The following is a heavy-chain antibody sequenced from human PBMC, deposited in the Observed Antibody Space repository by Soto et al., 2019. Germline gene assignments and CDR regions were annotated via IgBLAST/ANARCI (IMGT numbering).Heavy chain of an antibody. Sequence: QVQLVESGGGVVQPGRSLRLSCAASGFTFSSYGMHWVRQAPGKELEWVAVIWYDGSNKYYADSVKGRFTISRDNSKNTLYLQMNSLRAEDTAVYYCARDYDSSGYPRYYFDYWGQGTLVTVSS. CDR1: GFTFSSYG. CDR2: IWYDGSNK. D-gene: IGHD3-22*01. CDR3: ARDYDSSGYPRYYFDY. V-gene: IGHV3-33*01. J-gene: IGHJ4*02.